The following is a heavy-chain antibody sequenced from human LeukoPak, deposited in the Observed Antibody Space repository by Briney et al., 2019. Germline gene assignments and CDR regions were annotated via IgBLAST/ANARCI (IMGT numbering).Heavy chain of an antibody. CDR2: IKQDGSEK. CDR3: ARDPVAAAGTWYYYYGMDV. J-gene: IGHJ6*02. D-gene: IGHD6-13*01. CDR1: GFTFSSYW. V-gene: IGHV3-7*04. Sequence: PGGSLRLSCAASGFTFSSYWMSWVRQAPGKGLEWVANIKQDGSEKYYVDSVKGRFTISRDNAKNSLYLQMNSLRAEDTAVYYCARDPVAAAGTWYYYYGMDVWGQGTTVTVSS.